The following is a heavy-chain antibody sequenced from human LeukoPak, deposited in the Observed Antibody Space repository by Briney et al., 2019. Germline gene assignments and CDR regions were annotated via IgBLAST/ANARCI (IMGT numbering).Heavy chain of an antibody. D-gene: IGHD1-26*01. V-gene: IGHV1-46*01. CDR3: AREIVAAGPPDY. CDR2: MNPSVGTT. CDR1: GYTFTSYN. Sequence: ASVKVSCKASGYTFTSYNIHWVRQATRQGLEWMGIMNPSVGTTGYAQKIPGRVTMTSDTATSTIYMERSGLRSEDTGVYYCAREIVAAGPPDYWGQGTLVTVSS. J-gene: IGHJ4*02.